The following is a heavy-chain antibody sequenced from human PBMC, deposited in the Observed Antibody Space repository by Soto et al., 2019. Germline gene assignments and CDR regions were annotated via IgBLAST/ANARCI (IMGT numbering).Heavy chain of an antibody. Sequence: VGSLRLSCAASGFTFDTHFMSWVRQAPGKGLEWVSNINGGGGSTYYADSVKGRFTISRDNSKNTVYLQMSSLRAEDTAIYYCAKEWRTAGTVDYWGQGTVVTVSS. CDR2: INGGGGST. D-gene: IGHD6-13*01. V-gene: IGHV3-23*01. CDR3: AKEWRTAGTVDY. J-gene: IGHJ4*02. CDR1: GFTFDTHF.